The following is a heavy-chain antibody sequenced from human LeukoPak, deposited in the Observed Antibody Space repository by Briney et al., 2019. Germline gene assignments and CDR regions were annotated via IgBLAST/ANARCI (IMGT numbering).Heavy chain of an antibody. J-gene: IGHJ4*02. Sequence: GGSLRLSCAASGFTFDDYTMHWVRQAPGKGLEWVSLISWDGGSTYYADSVKGRFTISRDNSKNSLYLQMNSLRTEDTALYYCAKDMSAELGIDYWGQGTLVTVSS. D-gene: IGHD7-27*01. CDR1: GFTFDDYT. CDR2: ISWDGGST. V-gene: IGHV3-43*01. CDR3: AKDMSAELGIDY.